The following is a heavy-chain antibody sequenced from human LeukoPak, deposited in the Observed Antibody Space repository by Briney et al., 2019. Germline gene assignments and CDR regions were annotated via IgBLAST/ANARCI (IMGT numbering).Heavy chain of an antibody. Sequence: GSLRLSCAASGFTVSSNYMSWVRQAPGKGLEGGSVIYSGGSTYYADSVKGRFTISRDNSKNTLYLQMNSLRAEDTAVYYCARSTLWFGADYWGQGTLVTVSS. J-gene: IGHJ4*02. D-gene: IGHD3-10*01. CDR1: GFTVSSNY. CDR2: IYSGGST. V-gene: IGHV3-53*01. CDR3: ARSTLWFGADY.